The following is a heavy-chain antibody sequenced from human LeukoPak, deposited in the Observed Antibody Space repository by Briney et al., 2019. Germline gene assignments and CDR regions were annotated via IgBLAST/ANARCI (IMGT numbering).Heavy chain of an antibody. J-gene: IGHJ4*02. D-gene: IGHD3-10*01. V-gene: IGHV3-21*01. CDR2: ISTSGDYK. Sequence: PGGSLRLSCAASGFTFSSSSMNWVRQAPGKGLEWVSSISTSGDYKYYADSVKGRFTISRDNAKNSLYLQMNSLRAEDTAVCYCARNAEVGSSFDYWGQGTLVTVSS. CDR1: GFTFSSSS. CDR3: ARNAEVGSSFDY.